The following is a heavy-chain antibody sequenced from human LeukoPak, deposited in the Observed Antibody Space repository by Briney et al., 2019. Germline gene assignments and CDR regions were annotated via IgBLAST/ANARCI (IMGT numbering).Heavy chain of an antibody. CDR1: GYTFTSHQ. Sequence: ASVKVSCKASGYTFTSHQMHWVRQAPGQGLEWVGIINPNGGSTNFAQKFPGRVTMITDMSTSTVYMELSSVRSEDTAVYYCARGPWIYIGYPSYYFDYWGQGTLVTVSS. V-gene: IGHV1-46*01. CDR2: INPNGGST. CDR3: ARGPWIYIGYPSYYFDY. D-gene: IGHD5-18*01. J-gene: IGHJ4*02.